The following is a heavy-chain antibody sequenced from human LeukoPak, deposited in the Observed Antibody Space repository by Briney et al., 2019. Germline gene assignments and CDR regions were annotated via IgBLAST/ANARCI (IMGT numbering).Heavy chain of an antibody. CDR1: GGSVYSGGYY. J-gene: IGHJ4*02. CDR2: INYSGST. V-gene: IGHV4-31*03. D-gene: IGHD3-10*01. Sequence: SQTLPLTCTVSGGSVYSGGYYWSWIRHHPREGLEWIGYINYSGSTHYNPSLKSRVTISVDTSKNQFSLKVTSVTAADTAVYYCARSQVHGSGPYYNVCYFDYWGQGTLVTVSS. CDR3: ARSQVHGSGPYYNVCYFDY.